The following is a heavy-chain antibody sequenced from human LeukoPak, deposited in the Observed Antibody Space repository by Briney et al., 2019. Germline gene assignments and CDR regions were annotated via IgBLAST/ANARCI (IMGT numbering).Heavy chain of an antibody. J-gene: IGHJ4*02. V-gene: IGHV1-2*02. D-gene: IGHD3-22*01. CDR1: GYTFTGYY. CDR2: INPNSGGT. Sequence: ASVKVSCKASGYTFTGYYMYWVRQAPGQGLEWMGWINPNSGGTNYAQKFQGRVTMTRDTSISTAYMELSRLRSDDTAVYYCARVAYYYDSSGYYYSLVVPYYFDYWGQRTLVTVSS. CDR3: ARVAYYYDSSGYYYSLVVPYYFDY.